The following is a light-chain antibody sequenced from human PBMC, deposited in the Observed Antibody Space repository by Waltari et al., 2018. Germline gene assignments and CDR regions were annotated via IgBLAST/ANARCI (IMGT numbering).Light chain of an antibody. CDR2: DVS. CDR3: CSRAGSSVV. Sequence: QSALTQPRSVSGSPGQSVTISCTGTSGDGRDYSCVSWYQEQPAKAPRLTIYDVSERPPGVPDRFSASKSGNTASLTISGLQAEDEGSYHCCSRAGSSVVFGGGTKLTVL. J-gene: IGLJ2*01. CDR1: SGDGRDYSC. V-gene: IGLV2-11*01.